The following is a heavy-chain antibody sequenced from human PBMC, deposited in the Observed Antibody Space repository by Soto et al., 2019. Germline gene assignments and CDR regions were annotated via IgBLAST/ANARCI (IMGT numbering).Heavy chain of an antibody. J-gene: IGHJ6*02. CDR2: ITSDGSNT. CDR1: GFTFSSSL. V-gene: IGHV3-30*03. Sequence: GGSLRLSCAASGFTFSSSLMNWVRQAPGRGLEWVAAITSDGSNTYYADFVRGRFTISRDNSKNTLFLQMNSLRHEDTAVYYCSIEQDHLIRRYYGLDVWGQGTTVTVSS. CDR3: SIEQDHLIRRYYGLDV.